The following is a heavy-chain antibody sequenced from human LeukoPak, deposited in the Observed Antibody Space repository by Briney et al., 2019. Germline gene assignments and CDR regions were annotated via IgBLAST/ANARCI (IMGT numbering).Heavy chain of an antibody. V-gene: IGHV4-39*07. J-gene: IGHJ5*02. CDR3: ARESLTWLQSRTSWFDP. CDR2: IYYSGNT. Sequence: SETLSLTCTVSGGSISSYFWGWIRQPPGKGLEWIGTIYYSGNTYYNPSLKSRVTISVDTSKNQFSLKLSSVTAADTAVYYCARESLTWLQSRTSWFDPWGQGTLVTVSS. CDR1: GGSISSYF. D-gene: IGHD5-24*01.